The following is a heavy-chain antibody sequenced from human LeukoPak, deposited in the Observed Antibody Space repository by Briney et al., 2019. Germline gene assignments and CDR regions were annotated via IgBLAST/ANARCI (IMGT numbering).Heavy chain of an antibody. CDR3: ARSSMVRGVRRSRWFDP. J-gene: IGHJ5*02. Sequence: SETLSLTCTVSGGSISSYYWSWIRRPPGKGLEWIGYIYYSGSTNYNPSLKSRVTIPVDTSKNQFSLKLSSVTAADTAVYYCARSSMVRGVRRSRWFDPWGQGTLVTVSS. CDR2: IYYSGST. CDR1: GGSISSYY. D-gene: IGHD3-10*01. V-gene: IGHV4-59*12.